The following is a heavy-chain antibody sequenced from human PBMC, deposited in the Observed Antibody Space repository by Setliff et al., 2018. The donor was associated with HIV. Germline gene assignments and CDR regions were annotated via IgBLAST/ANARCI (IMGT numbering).Heavy chain of an antibody. Sequence: SETLSLTCAVYGGSFSGYYWSWIRQPPGKGLEWIGSISYSGSTYYNPSLKSRVTMSVDTSKNQSSLKLSSVTAADTAVYYCARHRQGLTGSTPGYYMDVWGKGTTVTVSS. V-gene: IGHV4-34*01. CDR3: ARHRQGLTGSTPGYYMDV. J-gene: IGHJ6*03. D-gene: IGHD1-7*01. CDR1: GGSFSGYY. CDR2: ISYSGST.